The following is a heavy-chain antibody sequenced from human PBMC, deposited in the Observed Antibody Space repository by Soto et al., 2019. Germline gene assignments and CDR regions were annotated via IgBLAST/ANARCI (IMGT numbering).Heavy chain of an antibody. CDR1: GGSISSYY. CDR3: ARESGYYGMDV. Sequence: PTETLSLTCTVSGGSISSYYWSWIRQPPGKGLEWIGYIYYSGSTNYNPSLKSRVTISVDTSKNQFSLKLSSVTAADTVVYYCARESGYYGMDVWGQGTTVTVSS. CDR2: IYYSGST. J-gene: IGHJ6*02. D-gene: IGHD1-26*01. V-gene: IGHV4-59*01.